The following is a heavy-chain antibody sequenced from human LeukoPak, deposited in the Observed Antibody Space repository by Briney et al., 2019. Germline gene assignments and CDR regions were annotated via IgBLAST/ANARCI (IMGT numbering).Heavy chain of an antibody. CDR3: ARQLGSSSIYYYYYMDV. D-gene: IGHD6-6*01. J-gene: IGHJ6*03. CDR1: GYTFASYW. Sequence: GEALQISCKGSGYTFASYWIGWVRQMPGEGLEWSGIIYPGDSDTRYSPSFQGQVTISADKSISTAYLQWSSLKASDTAIYYCARQLGSSSIYYYYYMDVWGTGTTVTVSS. V-gene: IGHV5-51*01. CDR2: IYPGDSDT.